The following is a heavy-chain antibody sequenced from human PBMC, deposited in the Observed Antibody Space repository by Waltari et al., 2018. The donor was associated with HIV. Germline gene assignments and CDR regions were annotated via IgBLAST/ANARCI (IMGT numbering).Heavy chain of an antibody. Sequence: EAQLVASGGVVVKPGRSLRLACGASGFTFVDYDMHWARQAPGEGLDWVSLISWDVGSTYYADSVKGRFTSSRDNSKNSLYLQMNSLRTEDTALYYCSTYGDSEAFDIWGQGTMVTVSS. CDR2: ISWDVGST. CDR3: STYGDSEAFDI. CDR1: GFTFVDYD. J-gene: IGHJ3*02. V-gene: IGHV3-43D*03. D-gene: IGHD4-17*01.